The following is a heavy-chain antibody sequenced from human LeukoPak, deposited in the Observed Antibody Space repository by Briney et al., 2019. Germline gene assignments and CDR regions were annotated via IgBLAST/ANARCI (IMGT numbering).Heavy chain of an antibody. CDR3: GQHWNC. D-gene: IGHD1-7*01. CDR1: AFTFTNYD. J-gene: IGHJ4*02. CDR2: IYSCGDST. V-gene: IGHV3-23*01. Sequence: GVSVRLSCAASAFTFTNYDMSWVRQAPGEGLEWVSSIYSCGDSTYYADSVKGRFTIARDNAKNTLYLQMNSLRAEDTAVYFCGQHWNCWGQGSLVTVSS.